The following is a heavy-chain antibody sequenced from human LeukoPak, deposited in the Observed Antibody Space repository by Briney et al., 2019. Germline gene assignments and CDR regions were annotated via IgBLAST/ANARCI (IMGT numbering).Heavy chain of an antibody. CDR3: AGGGLAGYCTNGVCQDV. V-gene: IGHV1-8*01. Sequence: ASVKVSCKASGYTFTSYDINWVRQATGKGLEWMGWMNPNSGNTGYAQKFQGRVTMTRNTSISTAYMEMSSLRSEDTAVYYCAGGGLAGYCTNGVCQDVWGKGTTVTVSS. D-gene: IGHD2-8*01. CDR2: MNPNSGNT. J-gene: IGHJ6*04. CDR1: GYTFTSYD.